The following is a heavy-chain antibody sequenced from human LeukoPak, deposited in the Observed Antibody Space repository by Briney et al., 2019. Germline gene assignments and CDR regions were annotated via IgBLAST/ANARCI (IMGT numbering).Heavy chain of an antibody. D-gene: IGHD6-13*01. J-gene: IGHJ4*02. V-gene: IGHV3-30*02. CDR1: GFTFSYYG. Sequence: GGSLRLSCAASGFTFSYYGMHWVRQAPGKGLEWVAGIRYDGGKTYYADSVKGRFTISRDNSKNSLYLQMNSLRAEDTALYYCAKDISSSSWYYFDYWGQGTLVTVSS. CDR3: AKDISSSSWYYFDY. CDR2: IRYDGGKT.